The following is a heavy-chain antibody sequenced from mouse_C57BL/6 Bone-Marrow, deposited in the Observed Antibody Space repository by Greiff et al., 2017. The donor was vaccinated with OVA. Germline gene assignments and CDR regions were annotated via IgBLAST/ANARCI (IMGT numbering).Heavy chain of an antibody. CDR3: ARINYWYFDV. CDR2: ISSGSSTI. V-gene: IGHV5-17*01. Sequence: VQLQQSGGGLVKPGGSLKLSCAASGFTFSDYGMHWVRQAPEKGLEWVAYISSGSSTIYYAVTVKGRFTISRDNAKNTLFLQMTSLRSEDTAMYYCARINYWYFDVWGTGTTVTVSS. J-gene: IGHJ1*03. CDR1: GFTFSDYG.